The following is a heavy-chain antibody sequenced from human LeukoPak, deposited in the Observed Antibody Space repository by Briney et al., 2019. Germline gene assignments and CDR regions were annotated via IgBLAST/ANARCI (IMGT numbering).Heavy chain of an antibody. Sequence: ASVKVSCKASGYTFTSYGICWVRQAPGQGLEWMGWISAYNGNTNYAQSLQGRVTMTTDTSTSAAYMELRSLRSDDTAVYYCARDDLYSGNDYDCWGQGTPVTVSS. CDR1: GYTFTSYG. CDR2: ISAYNGNT. V-gene: IGHV1-18*01. D-gene: IGHD5-12*01. J-gene: IGHJ4*02. CDR3: ARDDLYSGNDYDC.